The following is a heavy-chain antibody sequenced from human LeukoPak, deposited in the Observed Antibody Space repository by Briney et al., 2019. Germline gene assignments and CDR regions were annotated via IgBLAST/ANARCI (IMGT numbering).Heavy chain of an antibody. V-gene: IGHV3-7*03. J-gene: IGHJ2*01. CDR3: AKDAHYYGSGSPYWYFDL. CDR1: GFTFRDYW. D-gene: IGHD3-10*01. Sequence: GGSLRLSCAASGFTFRDYWMSWVRQAPGKGLEWVANIKHDGSEKYYVASVKGRFTISRDNSKNSLYLQMNSLRTEDTALYYRAKDAHYYGSGSPYWYFDLWGRGTLVTVSS. CDR2: IKHDGSEK.